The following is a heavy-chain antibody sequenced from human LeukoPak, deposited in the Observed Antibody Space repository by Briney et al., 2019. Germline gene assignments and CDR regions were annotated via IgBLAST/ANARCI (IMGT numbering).Heavy chain of an antibody. CDR2: ISGSGGST. CDR1: GFTFSSYA. Sequence: SGGSLRLSCAASGFTFSSYAMSWVRQAPGKGLEWVSAISGSGGSTYYADSVKGRFTISRDNSKNTLYLQMNSLRAEDTAVYYCAKSASLGYCSGRSCYFDYWGQGTLVTVSS. V-gene: IGHV3-23*01. J-gene: IGHJ4*02. D-gene: IGHD2-15*01. CDR3: AKSASLGYCSGRSCYFDY.